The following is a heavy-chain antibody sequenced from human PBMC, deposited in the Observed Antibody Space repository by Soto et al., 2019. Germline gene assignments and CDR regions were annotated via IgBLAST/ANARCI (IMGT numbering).Heavy chain of an antibody. J-gene: IGHJ4*02. V-gene: IGHV1-3*01. D-gene: IGHD2-2*01. CDR3: ARGDIVVVPADY. CDR1: GYTFTSYA. CDR2: INAGNGNT. Sequence: ASVKVSCKASGYTFTSYAMHWVRQAPGQRLEWMGWINAGNGNTKYSQKFQGRVTITRDTSASTAYMELSSLRSEDTAVYYCARGDIVVVPADYWGQGTLVTVSS.